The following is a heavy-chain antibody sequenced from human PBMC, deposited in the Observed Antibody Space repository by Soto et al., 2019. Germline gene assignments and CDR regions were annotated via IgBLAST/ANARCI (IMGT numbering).Heavy chain of an antibody. CDR2: INHSGST. CDR3: ARDKITGLFDY. CDR1: GGSFSGYY. Sequence: QVQLQQWGAGLLKPSETLSLTCAVYGGSFSGYYWNWIRQPPGKGLEWIGEINHSGSTNYNPSLKSRVTISVDTSKNQFSLKLTSVTAADTAVYYCARDKITGLFDYWGQGTLVTVSS. J-gene: IGHJ4*02. V-gene: IGHV4-34*01. D-gene: IGHD2-8*02.